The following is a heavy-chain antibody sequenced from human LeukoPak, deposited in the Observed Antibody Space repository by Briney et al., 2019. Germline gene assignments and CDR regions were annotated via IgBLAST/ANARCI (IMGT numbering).Heavy chain of an antibody. CDR1: GYTFTSYY. CDR2: INPSGGST. CDR3: ARGLLRFLEWPSPNFDY. Sequence: ASVNVSCKASGYTFTSYYMHWVRQAPGQGLEWVGIINPSGGSTIYAQKFQGRVTMTRDTSTSTVYMELSSLRSEDTAVYYCARGLLRFLEWPSPNFDYWGQGTLVTVSS. J-gene: IGHJ4*02. D-gene: IGHD3-3*01. V-gene: IGHV1-46*01.